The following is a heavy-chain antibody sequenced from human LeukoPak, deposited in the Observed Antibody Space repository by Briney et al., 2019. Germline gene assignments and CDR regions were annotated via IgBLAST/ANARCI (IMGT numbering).Heavy chain of an antibody. Sequence: HPGGSLRLSCAASGFTFSSYSMNWVRQAPGKGLEWVSYISSSSSTIYYADSVKGRFTISRDNAKNSLYLQMNSLRAEDTAVYYCARDLVVVTEGYWGQGTLVTVSS. CDR3: ARDLVVVTEGY. CDR1: GFTFSSYS. V-gene: IGHV3-48*04. CDR2: ISSSSSTI. D-gene: IGHD3-22*01. J-gene: IGHJ4*02.